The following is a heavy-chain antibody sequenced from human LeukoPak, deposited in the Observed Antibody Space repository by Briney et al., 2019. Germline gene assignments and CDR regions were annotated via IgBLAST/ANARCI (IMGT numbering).Heavy chain of an antibody. J-gene: IGHJ4*02. CDR2: ISSSSTYI. Sequence: GGSLRLSCAASGFTFSSYSMNWVRQAPGKGLEWVSSISSSSTYIYYADSVKGRFTISTDNAKNSLYLQMNSLRAEDTAVYYCARGYCSGGSCLDYWAREPWSPSPQ. CDR1: GFTFSSYS. CDR3: ARGYCSGGSCLDY. V-gene: IGHV3-21*01. D-gene: IGHD2-15*01.